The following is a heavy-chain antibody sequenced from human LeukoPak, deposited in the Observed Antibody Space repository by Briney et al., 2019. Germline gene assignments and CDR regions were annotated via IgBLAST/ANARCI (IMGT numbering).Heavy chain of an antibody. CDR3: ARGYYYDSSSYFTDAFHI. V-gene: IGHV3-66*01. CDR1: GFTVSSNY. Sequence: PGGSLRLSCAASGFTVSSNYMSWVRQAPGKGLEWVSVVYSGGSTHYADSVKGRFTISRDNSKNTLYLQMSSLRAEDTAVYYCARGYYYDSSSYFTDAFHIWGQGTMVTVSS. J-gene: IGHJ3*02. CDR2: VYSGGST. D-gene: IGHD3-22*01.